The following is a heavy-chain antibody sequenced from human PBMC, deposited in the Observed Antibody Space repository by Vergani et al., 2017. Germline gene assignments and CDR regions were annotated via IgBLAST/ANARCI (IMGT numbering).Heavy chain of an antibody. Sequence: QVQLQQWGAGLLKPSETLSLTCAVYGGSFSGYYWSWIRQPPGKGLEWIGEINHSGSTNYNPSLKSRVTISVDTSKNQFSLKLSSVTAADTAVYYCARGRGSSWFNYYYGMDVWGQGTTVTVSS. V-gene: IGHV4-34*01. CDR3: ARGRGSSWFNYYYGMDV. CDR2: INHSGST. J-gene: IGHJ6*02. D-gene: IGHD6-13*01. CDR1: GGSFSGYY.